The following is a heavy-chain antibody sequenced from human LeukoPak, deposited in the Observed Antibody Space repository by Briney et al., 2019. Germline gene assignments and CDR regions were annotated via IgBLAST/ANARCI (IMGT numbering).Heavy chain of an antibody. CDR1: GFTFSSYW. Sequence: GSLRLSCAASGFTFSSYWMNWVRQPPGKGLEWIGEINHSGSTNYNPSLKSRVTISVDTSKNQFSLKLSSVTAADTAVYYCARVPKYRVAIGDPLIPIKAAKNYYFDYWGQGTLVTVSS. J-gene: IGHJ4*02. CDR2: INHSGST. CDR3: ARVPKYRVAIGDPLIPIKAAKNYYFDY. D-gene: IGHD2-15*01. V-gene: IGHV4-34*01.